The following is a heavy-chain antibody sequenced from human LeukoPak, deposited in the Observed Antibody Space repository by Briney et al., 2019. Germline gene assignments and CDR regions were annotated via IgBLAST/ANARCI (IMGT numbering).Heavy chain of an antibody. Sequence: GGSLRLSCAASRFTFSTYGMHWVRQAPGKGLEWVAVISYDGSNKYYADSVKGRFTISRDNSKNTLYLQMNSLRAEDTAVYYCARRDLLRGPGHFDYWGQGTLVTVSS. CDR2: ISYDGSNK. J-gene: IGHJ4*02. D-gene: IGHD2-21*01. CDR3: ARRDLLRGPGHFDY. V-gene: IGHV3-30*03. CDR1: RFTFSTYG.